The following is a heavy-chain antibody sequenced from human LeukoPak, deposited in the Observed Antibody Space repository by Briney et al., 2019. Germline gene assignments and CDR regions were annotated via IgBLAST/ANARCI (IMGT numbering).Heavy chain of an antibody. Sequence: GGSLRLSCAASGFTFSTYWMSWVRQAPGIGLQWVANIKQDGTVKYYVDSVKGRFTISRDNAKNSLHLQMNSLRAEDTAVYLCARVLAVPVALYFYYGLDVWGQGTTVTVSS. CDR2: IKQDGTVK. CDR1: GFTFSTYW. D-gene: IGHD2-2*01. V-gene: IGHV3-7*04. CDR3: ARVLAVPVALYFYYGLDV. J-gene: IGHJ6*02.